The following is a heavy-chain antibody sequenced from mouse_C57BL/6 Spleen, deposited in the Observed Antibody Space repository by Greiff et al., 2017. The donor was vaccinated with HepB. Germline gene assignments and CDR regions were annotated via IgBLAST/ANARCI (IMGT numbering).Heavy chain of an antibody. CDR2: IDPEDGET. J-gene: IGHJ3*01. CDR1: GFNIKDYY. D-gene: IGHD2-2*01. CDR3: ALYYGYDVGFAY. Sequence: EVKLMESGAELVKPGASVKLSCTASGFNIKDYYMHWVKQRTEQGLEWIGRIDPEDGETKYAPKFQGKATITADTSSNTAYLQLSSLTSEDTAVYYCALYYGYDVGFAYWGQGTLVTVSA. V-gene: IGHV14-2*01.